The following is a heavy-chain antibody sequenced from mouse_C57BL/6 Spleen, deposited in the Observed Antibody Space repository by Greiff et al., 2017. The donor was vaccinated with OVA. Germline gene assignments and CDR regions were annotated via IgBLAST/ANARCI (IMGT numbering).Heavy chain of an antibody. J-gene: IGHJ2*01. CDR3: ARGRTGGVYYFDY. CDR1: GFTFSDYG. Sequence: EVQLVESGGGLVKPGGSLKLSCAASGFTFSDYGMHWVRQAPEKGLEWVAYISSGSSTIYYADTVKGRFTISRDNAKNTLFLQMTSLRSEDTAMYYCARGRTGGVYYFDYWGKGTTLTVSS. CDR2: ISSGSSTI. V-gene: IGHV5-17*01.